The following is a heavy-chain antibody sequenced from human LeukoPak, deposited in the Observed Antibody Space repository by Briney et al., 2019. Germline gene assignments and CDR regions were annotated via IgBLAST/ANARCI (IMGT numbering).Heavy chain of an antibody. CDR3: ARESRAYCSGGSCYQFDY. CDR2: INAGNGNT. J-gene: IGHJ4*02. D-gene: IGHD2-15*01. Sequence: ASVTVSCKASGYTFTSYAMHWVRQAPGQRLEWMGWINAGNGNTKYSQKFQGRVTITRDTSASTAYMELSSLRSEDTAVYYCARESRAYCSGGSCYQFDYWGQGTLVTVSS. CDR1: GYTFTSYA. V-gene: IGHV1-3*01.